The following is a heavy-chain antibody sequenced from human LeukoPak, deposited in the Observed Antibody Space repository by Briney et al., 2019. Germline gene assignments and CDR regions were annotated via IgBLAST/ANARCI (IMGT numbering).Heavy chain of an antibody. Sequence: PRASVKVSCKASGYTFTSYDINWVRQATGQGLEWMGWMNPNSGNTGYAQKFQGRVTITRNTSISTAYMELSSLRSEDTAVYYCARNWNSRGLRFDPWGQGTLVTVSS. CDR1: GYTFTSYD. CDR2: MNPNSGNT. J-gene: IGHJ5*02. V-gene: IGHV1-8*03. D-gene: IGHD1-7*01. CDR3: ARNWNSRGLRFDP.